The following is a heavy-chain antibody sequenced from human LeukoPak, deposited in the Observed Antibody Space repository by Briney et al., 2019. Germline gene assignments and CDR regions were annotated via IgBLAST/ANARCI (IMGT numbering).Heavy chain of an antibody. D-gene: IGHD4-17*01. Sequence: ASVKVSCKASGYTFTGYYMHWVRQAPGQGLEWMGWINPNSGGTNYAQKFQGRVTTTRDTSISTAYMELSRLRSDDTAVYYCARALYGVGPFDPWGQGTLVTVSS. CDR2: INPNSGGT. CDR3: ARALYGVGPFDP. CDR1: GYTFTGYY. J-gene: IGHJ5*02. V-gene: IGHV1-2*02.